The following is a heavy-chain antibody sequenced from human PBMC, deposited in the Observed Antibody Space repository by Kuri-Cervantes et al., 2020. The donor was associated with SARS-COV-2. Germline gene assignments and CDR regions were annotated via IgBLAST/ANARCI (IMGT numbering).Heavy chain of an antibody. CDR3: VRDGDHWNFDY. J-gene: IGHJ4*02. CDR1: GFTFNSYE. V-gene: IGHV3-74*01. Sequence: GGSLRLSCAASGFTFNSYEMNWVRQAPGKGLVWVSRINPDESYTNNADSVKGRFTLSRDNAKNMLFLQMNSLRAEDTAVYYRVRDGDHWNFDYWGQGTLVTVSS. CDR2: INPDESYT. D-gene: IGHD1-1*01.